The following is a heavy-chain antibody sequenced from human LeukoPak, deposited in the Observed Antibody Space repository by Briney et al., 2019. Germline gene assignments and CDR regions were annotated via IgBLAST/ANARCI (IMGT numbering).Heavy chain of an antibody. D-gene: IGHD1-26*01. CDR2: INPNSGGT. V-gene: IGHV1-2*02. J-gene: IGHJ6*02. CDR3: ARDRARIVGATGYYYGMDV. CDR1: GYTFTHLY. Sequence: ASVKVSCKASGYTFTHLYMHWVRQAPGQGLEWMGWINPNSGGTNYAQKFQGRVTMTRDTSISTAYMELSSLRSDDTAVYYCARDRARIVGATGYYYGMDVWGQGTTVTVSS.